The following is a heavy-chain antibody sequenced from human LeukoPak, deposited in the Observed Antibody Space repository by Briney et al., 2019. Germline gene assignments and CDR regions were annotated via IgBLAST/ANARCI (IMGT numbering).Heavy chain of an antibody. CDR1: GGSISSSSYY. CDR2: IYYSGST. Sequence: SETLSLTCTVSGGSISSSSYYWGWIRQPPGKGLEWIGSIYYSGSTYYNPSLKSRVTISVDTSKNQFSLKLSSVTAADTAVYYCARHRYNWNYFKWVSALLDYWGQGTLVTVSS. D-gene: IGHD1-7*01. CDR3: ARHRYNWNYFKWVSALLDY. J-gene: IGHJ4*02. V-gene: IGHV4-39*01.